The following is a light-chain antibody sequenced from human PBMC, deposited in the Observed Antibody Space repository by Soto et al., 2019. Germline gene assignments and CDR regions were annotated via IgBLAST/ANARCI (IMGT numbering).Light chain of an antibody. J-gene: IGKJ1*01. V-gene: IGKV1-39*01. CDR1: QSISSY. CDR2: AAS. Sequence: DIQMTQSPSSLSASVGDRVTITCRASQSISSYLNWYQHKPGKAPKLRIYAASSLQSGVPSRFSGSGSGTDFTLTISSLQPEDFATYYCQQGYSTPRTFGQGTKVEIK. CDR3: QQGYSTPRT.